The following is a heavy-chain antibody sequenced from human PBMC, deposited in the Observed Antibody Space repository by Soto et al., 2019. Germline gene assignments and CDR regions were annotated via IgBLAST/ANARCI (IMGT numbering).Heavy chain of an antibody. CDR3: ARDWYPRFDP. V-gene: IGHV1-18*01. D-gene: IGHD6-13*01. J-gene: IGHJ5*02. CDR2: INPSSGET. Sequence: QIRLVQSGGEVRTPGASVKVSCKASGYTFSSYGITWVRQAPGQGLEWLGWINPSSGETNYAQKFQGIVTVTTDTSTTTGYMELRNLTFDDTAVYYCARDWYPRFDPWGQGTLVTVSS. CDR1: GYTFSSYG.